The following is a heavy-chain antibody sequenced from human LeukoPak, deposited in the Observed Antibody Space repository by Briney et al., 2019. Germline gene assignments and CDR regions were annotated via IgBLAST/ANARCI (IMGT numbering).Heavy chain of an antibody. Sequence: ASVKVSCKASGYTFTSYGISWVRQAPGQGLEWMGWISAYNGNTDYAQKLQGRVTMTTDTSTSTGYMELRSLRSDETAVYYCARDRYYDSSGYSFDYWGQGTLVTVSS. CDR1: GYTFTSYG. CDR2: ISAYNGNT. V-gene: IGHV1-18*01. J-gene: IGHJ4*02. CDR3: ARDRYYDSSGYSFDY. D-gene: IGHD3-22*01.